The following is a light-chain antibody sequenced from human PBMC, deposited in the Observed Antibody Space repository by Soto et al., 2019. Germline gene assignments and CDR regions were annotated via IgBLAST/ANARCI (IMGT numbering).Light chain of an antibody. V-gene: IGLV1-44*01. CDR1: NSNIGSNT. CDR2: YDN. Sequence: QSVLTQPPSASGTPGQRVTISCSGSNSNIGSNTVNWYQQLPGTAPKLLIYYDNLRPSGVPDRISGSKSGTSASLAISGLQSEDEADYYCAAWDDSLIGYVFGTGTKVTVL. J-gene: IGLJ1*01. CDR3: AAWDDSLIGYV.